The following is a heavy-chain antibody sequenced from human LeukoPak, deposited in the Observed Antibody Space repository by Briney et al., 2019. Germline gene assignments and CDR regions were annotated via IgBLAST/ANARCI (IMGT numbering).Heavy chain of an antibody. CDR1: GYTFTSNY. CDR3: ARDQEGFDY. J-gene: IGHJ4*02. V-gene: IGHV1-46*01. Sequence: ASVKVSCKASGYTFTSNYIHWVRQAPGQGLEWMGMVYPRDGSTSYAQKFQGRVTVTRDTSTSTVHMELSGLRSGDTAVYYCARDQEGFDYWGQGTLVTVSS. CDR2: VYPRDGST.